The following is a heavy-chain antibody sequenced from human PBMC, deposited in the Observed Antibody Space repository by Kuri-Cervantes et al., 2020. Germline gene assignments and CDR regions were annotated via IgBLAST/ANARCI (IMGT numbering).Heavy chain of an antibody. CDR1: GGSISSYY. CDR3: ARQDRYFDY. Sequence: SETLSLTCTVSGGSISSYYWSWIRQPPGKGLEWIGSIYYSGSTYYNPSLKSRVTISVDTSKNQFSLKLTSVTAADTAVYYCARQDRYFDYWGQGTLVTVSS. J-gene: IGHJ4*01. V-gene: IGHV4-59*08. CDR2: IYYSGST.